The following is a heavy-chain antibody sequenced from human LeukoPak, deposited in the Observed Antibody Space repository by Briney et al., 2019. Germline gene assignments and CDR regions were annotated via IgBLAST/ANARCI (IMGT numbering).Heavy chain of an antibody. CDR3: ARTELRFLEWLSQSRSGWFDP. CDR2: IIPILGIA. J-gene: IGHJ5*02. V-gene: IGHV1-69*04. D-gene: IGHD3-3*01. Sequence: GASVKVSCKASGGTFSSYAISWVRQAPGQGLEWMGRIIPILGIANYAQKFQGRVTITADKSTSTAYMELSSLRSEDTAVYYCARTELRFLEWLSQSRSGWFDPWGQGTLVTVSS. CDR1: GGTFSSYA.